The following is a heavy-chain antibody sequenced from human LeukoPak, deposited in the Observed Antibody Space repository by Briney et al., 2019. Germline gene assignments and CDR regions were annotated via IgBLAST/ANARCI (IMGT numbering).Heavy chain of an antibody. CDR3: ATFMGIESGPYTVPGGLLV. CDR2: INRDGSEK. CDR1: EFTPTSFW. D-gene: IGHD3-16*01. J-gene: IGHJ6*04. V-gene: IGHV3-7*01. Sequence: GGTLGLSCVAFEFTPTSFWMTWVRRAPGKGLVWLAIINRDGSEKYYLDSVSGRFTISRYNAQNSLYLQLNSLTAEDTAVYYCATFMGIESGPYTVPGGLLVWGKGTTVIVSS.